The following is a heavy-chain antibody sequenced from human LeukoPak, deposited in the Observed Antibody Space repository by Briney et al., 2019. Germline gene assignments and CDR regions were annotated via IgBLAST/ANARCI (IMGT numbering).Heavy chain of an antibody. D-gene: IGHD3-22*01. CDR2: IYDSGST. CDR3: ARASDSSGYYYYYYGMDV. CDR1: GGSIRSSYYY. J-gene: IGHJ6*02. V-gene: IGHV4-39*01. Sequence: PSETLSLTCTVSGGSIRSSYYYWGWIRQPPGKGLEWIGSIYDSGSTYYNPSLKSRVTISVDTSKNQFSLKLNSATAADTAVYYCARASDSSGYYYYYYGMDVWGQGTTVTVSS.